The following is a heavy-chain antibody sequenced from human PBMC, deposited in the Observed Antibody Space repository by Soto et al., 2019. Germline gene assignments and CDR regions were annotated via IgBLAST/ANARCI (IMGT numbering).Heavy chain of an antibody. D-gene: IGHD3-16*02. CDR3: AREEYRQVDH. Sequence: QVQLVQSGTEVKKPGASVKVSCKASGYTFTNYGITWVRQVPGQGLEWMGWISTNSGHTDYAQKFRGRVTMTTDRSTTTDYMDLRSLRSDDTAVYYCAREEYRQVDHWGQGTLVTVSS. J-gene: IGHJ5*02. V-gene: IGHV1-18*04. CDR1: GYTFTNYG. CDR2: ISTNSGHT.